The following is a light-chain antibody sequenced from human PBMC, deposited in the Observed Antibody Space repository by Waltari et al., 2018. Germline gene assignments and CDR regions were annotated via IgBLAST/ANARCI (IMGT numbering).Light chain of an antibody. J-gene: IGLJ2*01. CDR3: ASWDDSLNGVV. Sequence: QSVLTQPPSASGTPGQRVTTSCSGSSSNIGSNTVNWYPQLTGTSPKLLIYSNNQRPSGVPDRFSGSKSDTSASLAISGLQSEDEADYYCASWDDSLNGVVFGGGTKLTVL. CDR2: SNN. CDR1: SSNIGSNT. V-gene: IGLV1-44*01.